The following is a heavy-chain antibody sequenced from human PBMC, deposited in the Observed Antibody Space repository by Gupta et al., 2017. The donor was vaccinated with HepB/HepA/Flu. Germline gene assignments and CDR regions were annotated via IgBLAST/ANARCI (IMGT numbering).Heavy chain of an antibody. CDR3: AREGGTYSSGWVFGF. CDR1: GFTFVNYG. V-gene: IGHV3-33*01. CDR2: IWWDGSVK. D-gene: IGHD6-25*01. J-gene: IGHJ4*02. Sequence: QVQLVESGGGVVQPGSSLRLSCTTSGFTFVNYGMHWVRQAPGKGLEWVALIWWDGSVKYYGDSVKGRFNITRENSKSTVYLEMSSLRAEDTAVYYCAREGGTYSSGWVFGFWGQGIPVTVSS.